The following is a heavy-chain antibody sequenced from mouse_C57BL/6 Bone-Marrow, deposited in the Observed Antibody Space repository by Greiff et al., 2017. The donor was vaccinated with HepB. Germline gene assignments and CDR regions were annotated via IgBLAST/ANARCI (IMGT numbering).Heavy chain of an antibody. J-gene: IGHJ3*01. CDR3: VSLLLWFFAY. D-gene: IGHD2-9*01. CDR1: GFSFNTYA. Sequence: EVKLVESGGGLVQPKGSLKLSCAASGFSFNTYAMNWVRQAPGKGLEWVARIRSKSNNYATYYADSVKDRFTISRDDSESMLYLQMNNLKTEDTAMYYCVSLLLWFFAYWGQGTLVTVSA. V-gene: IGHV10-1*01. CDR2: IRSKSNNYAT.